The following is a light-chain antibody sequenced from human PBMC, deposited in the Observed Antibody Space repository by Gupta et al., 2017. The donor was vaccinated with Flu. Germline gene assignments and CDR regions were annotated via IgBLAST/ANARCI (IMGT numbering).Light chain of an antibody. CDR3: CSYAGGGTWV. V-gene: IGLV2-23*02. J-gene: IGLJ3*02. CDR2: DVS. Sequence: SDIGTYILVSWYQQFPGNALKVIIHDVSNRPAGVSSRFSGSKSGNTASLTISGLQAEDEADYYCCSYAGGGTWVFGGGTKVSVL. CDR1: SDIGTYIL.